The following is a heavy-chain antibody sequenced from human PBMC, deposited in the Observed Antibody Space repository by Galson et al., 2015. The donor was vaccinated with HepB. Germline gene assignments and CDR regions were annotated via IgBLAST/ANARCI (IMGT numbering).Heavy chain of an antibody. V-gene: IGHV1-69*13. CDR2: IIPIFGTA. D-gene: IGHD3-22*01. Sequence: SVKVSCKASGGTFSSYAISWVRQAPGQGLEWMGGIIPIFGTANYAQKFQGRVTITADESTSTAYMELSSLRSEDTAVYYCARDYYDSSGYHYYYYYMDVWGKGTTVTVSS. CDR3: ARDYYDSSGYHYYYYYMDV. J-gene: IGHJ6*03. CDR1: GGTFSSYA.